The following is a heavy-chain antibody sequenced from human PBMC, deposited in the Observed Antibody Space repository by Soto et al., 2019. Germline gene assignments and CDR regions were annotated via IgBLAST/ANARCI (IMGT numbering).Heavy chain of an antibody. D-gene: IGHD2-21*02. CDR1: GYTFASYD. CDR2: MNPPSGNT. V-gene: IGHV1-8*01. Sequence: QVQLVQSGAEVKKPGASVKVSCKASGYTFASYDINWVRQAPGQGLEWMGWMNPPSGNTGYAQKYQGRVTITRNTSRSTAYMELSSLRFEDTAVYYCARETAAQLGLGYWGQGILVTVSS. J-gene: IGHJ4*02. CDR3: ARETAAQLGLGY.